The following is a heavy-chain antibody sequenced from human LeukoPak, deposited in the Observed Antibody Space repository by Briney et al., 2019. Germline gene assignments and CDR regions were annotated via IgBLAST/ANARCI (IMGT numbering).Heavy chain of an antibody. CDR2: INSDGSST. V-gene: IGHV3-74*01. D-gene: IGHD5-18*01. J-gene: IGHJ3*02. CDR1: GFTFSSYW. Sequence: PGGSLRLSCAASGFTFSSYWMHWVRQAPGKGLVWVSRINSDGSSTSYADSVKGRFTISRDNAKNTLYLQMNSLRAEDTAVYYCARVSGYSYAARDDAFDIWGQGTMVTVSS. CDR3: ARVSGYSYAARDDAFDI.